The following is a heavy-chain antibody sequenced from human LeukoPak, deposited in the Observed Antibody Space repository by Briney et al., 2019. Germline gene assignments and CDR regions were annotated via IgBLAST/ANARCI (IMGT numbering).Heavy chain of an antibody. J-gene: IGHJ2*01. Sequence: GGSLRLSCSASGFTFSSYAMHWVRQAPGKGLEYVSAIRSNGGSTYFADSVKGRFTISRDNSKNTRYLQMSSLRAEDTAVYYCVKDGTVTTFSGYFDLWGRGTLVTVSS. CDR1: GFTFSSYA. D-gene: IGHD4-17*01. CDR3: VKDGTVTTFSGYFDL. V-gene: IGHV3-64D*06. CDR2: IRSNGGST.